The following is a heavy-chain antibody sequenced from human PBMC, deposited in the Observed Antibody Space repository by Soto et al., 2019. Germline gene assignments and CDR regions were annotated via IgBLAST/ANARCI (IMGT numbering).Heavy chain of an antibody. V-gene: IGHV1-18*01. CDR1: GYTFATYG. CDR2: ISASNGNT. Sequence: QVQLVQSGAEVKKPGASVKVSCKASGYTFATYGFSWVRQAPGQVLEWMGWISASNGNTNYAQKLRGRVTMTTDTSTSTADMELRSLRSDDTAVFYCASSGRSWNLREFDYWGQGTMVTVSS. D-gene: IGHD6-13*01. CDR3: ASSGRSWNLREFDY. J-gene: IGHJ4*02.